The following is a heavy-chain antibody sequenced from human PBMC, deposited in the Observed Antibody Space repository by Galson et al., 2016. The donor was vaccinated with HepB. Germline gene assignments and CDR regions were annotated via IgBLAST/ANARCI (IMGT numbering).Heavy chain of an antibody. V-gene: IGHV4-59*01. CDR1: GGSISSYY. CDR2: IYYSGST. Sequence: ETLSLTCTVSGGSISSYYWSWIRQPPGKGLEWIGYIYYSGSTNYNPSLKSRVTMSVDTSRNQFSLRLTSLTAADTAVYYCARVGIYCSSTNCAMDVWGQGITVTVSS. CDR3: ARVGIYCSSTNCAMDV. D-gene: IGHD2-2*01. J-gene: IGHJ6*02.